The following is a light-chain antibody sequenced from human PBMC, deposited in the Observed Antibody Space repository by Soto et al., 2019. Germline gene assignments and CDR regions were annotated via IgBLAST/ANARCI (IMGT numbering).Light chain of an antibody. CDR3: QSYDSSLSGSGV. Sequence: QSVLTQPPSVSGAPGQRVTISCTGSSSNIGAGYDVHWYQQLPGTAPKLLIYGNSNRPSGVPVRFSGSKSGTSASLAITGLQAEDEADYDCQSYDSSLSGSGVFGGGTKLNVL. CDR2: GNS. CDR1: SSNIGAGYD. V-gene: IGLV1-40*01. J-gene: IGLJ3*02.